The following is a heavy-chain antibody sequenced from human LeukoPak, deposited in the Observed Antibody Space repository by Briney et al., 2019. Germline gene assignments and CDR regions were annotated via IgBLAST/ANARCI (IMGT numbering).Heavy chain of an antibody. CDR1: GYTFTGYY. CDR2: ISPNSGGT. D-gene: IGHD6-13*01. V-gene: IGHV1-2*02. Sequence: ASVKVSCKASGYTFTGYYMHWVRQAPGHGLEWMGWISPNSGGTNYAQKFQGRVTMTRDTSISTAYMELSRLRSDDTAVYYCARVRVRIAAAGTCWFDPWGQGTLVTVSS. J-gene: IGHJ5*02. CDR3: ARVRVRIAAAGTCWFDP.